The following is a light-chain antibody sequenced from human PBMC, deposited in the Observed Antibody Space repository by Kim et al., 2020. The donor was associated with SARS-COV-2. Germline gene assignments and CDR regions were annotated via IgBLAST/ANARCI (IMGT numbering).Light chain of an antibody. CDR1: HIGSKT. Sequence: APGKTARITCGGNHIGSKTVHWYQQKPGQAPVLVIYYESDRPSGIPERFSGSNSGNTATLTISRVEAGDEADYYCQVWDSSINHYVFGTGTKVTVL. CDR2: YES. J-gene: IGLJ1*01. V-gene: IGLV3-21*04. CDR3: QVWDSSINHYV.